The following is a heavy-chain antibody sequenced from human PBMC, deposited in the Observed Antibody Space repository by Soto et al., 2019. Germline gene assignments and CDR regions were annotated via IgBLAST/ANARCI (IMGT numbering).Heavy chain of an antibody. CDR1: GGSISSYY. Sequence: SETLSLTCTVSGGSISSYYWSWIRQPPGKGLEWIGYIYYSGSTNYNPSLKSRVTISVDTSKNQFSLKLSSVTAADTAVHYCARGGSVGSTDGNYFDYWGQGTLVTVSS. D-gene: IGHD1-26*01. V-gene: IGHV4-59*01. J-gene: IGHJ4*02. CDR2: IYYSGST. CDR3: ARGGSVGSTDGNYFDY.